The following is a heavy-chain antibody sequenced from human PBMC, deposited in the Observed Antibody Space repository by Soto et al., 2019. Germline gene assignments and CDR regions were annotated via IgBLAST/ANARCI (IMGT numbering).Heavy chain of an antibody. D-gene: IGHD3-3*01. V-gene: IGHV3-48*02. CDR3: ARDFGHGYYLDY. CDR1: GFSFSNYH. CDR2: ITDSSDTV. Sequence: GGSRRLSCVASGFSFSNYHMNWVRQAPGKGLEWISYITDSSDTVHYAESVRGRFTISRDNAESSLFLQMNSLRDEDTAVYFCARDFGHGYYLDYWGRGTLVTVSS. J-gene: IGHJ4*02.